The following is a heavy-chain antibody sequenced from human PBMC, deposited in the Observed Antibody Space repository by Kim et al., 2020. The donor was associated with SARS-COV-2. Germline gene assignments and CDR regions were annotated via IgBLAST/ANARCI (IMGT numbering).Heavy chain of an antibody. V-gene: IGHV3-53*04. CDR1: GFTVSSNY. J-gene: IGHJ6*02. Sequence: GGSLRLSCAASGFTVSSNYMSWVRQAPGKGLEWVSVIYSGGSTYYADSVKGRFTISRHNSKNTLYLQMNSLRAEDTAVYYCARERYRDTDIVVVPAPHDYYGMDVWGQGTTVTASS. CDR2: IYSGGST. D-gene: IGHD2-2*01. CDR3: ARERYRDTDIVVVPAPHDYYGMDV.